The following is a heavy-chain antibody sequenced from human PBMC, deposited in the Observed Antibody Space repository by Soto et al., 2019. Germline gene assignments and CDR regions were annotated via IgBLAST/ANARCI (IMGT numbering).Heavy chain of an antibody. CDR3: ARAGYYELPPGSDFDI. Sequence: QVQLQESGPGLVKPSQTLSLTCTVSGGSISSGGYYWSWIRQHPGKGLEWIGYIYYSGSTYYNPSLTSRVTISVDTSKNQFSLKLSSVTAADTAVYYCARAGYYELPPGSDFDIWGQGTMVTVSS. D-gene: IGHD3-22*01. V-gene: IGHV4-31*03. CDR2: IYYSGST. J-gene: IGHJ3*02. CDR1: GGSISSGGYY.